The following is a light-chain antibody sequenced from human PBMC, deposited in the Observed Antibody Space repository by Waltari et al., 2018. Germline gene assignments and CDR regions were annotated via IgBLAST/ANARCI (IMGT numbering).Light chain of an antibody. CDR2: EGS. CDR1: SSDVGSYTP. CDR3: CSYAGSSTIVV. V-gene: IGLV2-23*01. J-gene: IGLJ2*01. Sequence: QSALTQPASVSGSPGQSITLPCPGTSSDVGSYTPVSWYQHYPGKAPKLMIYEGSKRPSGVSDRFSGSKSGNTASLTISGLQTEDEADYYCCSYAGSSTIVVFGGGTKLTVL.